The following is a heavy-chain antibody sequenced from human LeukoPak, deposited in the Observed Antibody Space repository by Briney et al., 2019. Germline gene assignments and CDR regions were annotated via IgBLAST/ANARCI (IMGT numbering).Heavy chain of an antibody. CDR2: IYYSGST. CDR3: ARLAVCGGDCFALDI. V-gene: IGHV4-59*01. D-gene: IGHD2-21*02. Sequence: SETLSLTCTVSGGSISSYYWSWIRQPPGKGLEWIGYIYYSGSTNYNPSLKSRVTISVDTSKNQFSLKLSSVTAADTAVYYCARLAVCGGDCFALDIWGQGTMVTVSS. CDR1: GGSISSYY. J-gene: IGHJ3*02.